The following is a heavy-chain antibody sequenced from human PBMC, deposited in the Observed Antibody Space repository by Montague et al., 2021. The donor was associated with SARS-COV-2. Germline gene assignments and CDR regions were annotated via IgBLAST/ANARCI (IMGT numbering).Heavy chain of an antibody. J-gene: IGHJ4*02. CDR3: ARARTSLIVVVNEFDY. D-gene: IGHD2-21*01. CDR2: INHSGST. CDR1: GGSFSGYY. Sequence: SETLSLTCVVYGGSFSGYYWGWIRQPPGKGLEWIGEINHSGSTNYNPSLKSRVTISVDTSKKQFSLRLNSVTAADTAVYYCARARTSLIVVVNEFDYWGQGTLVTGSS. V-gene: IGHV4-34*01.